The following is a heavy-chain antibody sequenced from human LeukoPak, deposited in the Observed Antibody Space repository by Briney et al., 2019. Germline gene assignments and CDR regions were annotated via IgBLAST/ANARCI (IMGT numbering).Heavy chain of an antibody. Sequence: ASVKVSCKASGYTFTSYGISWVRQAPGQGLEWMGWISAYNGNTNYAQKLQGRVTMTTDTSTSTAYVELRSLRSDDTAVYYCARDTYYYDSSGPEPFDYWGQGTLVTVSS. J-gene: IGHJ4*02. CDR3: ARDTYYYDSSGPEPFDY. D-gene: IGHD3-22*01. V-gene: IGHV1-18*01. CDR2: ISAYNGNT. CDR1: GYTFTSYG.